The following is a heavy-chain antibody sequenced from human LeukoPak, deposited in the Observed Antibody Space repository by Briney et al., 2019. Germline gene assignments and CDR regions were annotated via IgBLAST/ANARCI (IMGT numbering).Heavy chain of an antibody. CDR2: IYTSGST. J-gene: IGHJ4*02. V-gene: IGHV4-61*02. CDR1: GGSISSGSYY. Sequence: SETLSLTCTVSGGSISSGSYYWSWIRQPAGKGLEWIGRIYTSGSTNYNPSLKSRVTISVDTSKNQFSLKLSSVTAADTAVYYCARGVVVVTAAYYFDYWGQGTLVTVSS. CDR3: ARGVVVVTAAYYFDY. D-gene: IGHD2-21*02.